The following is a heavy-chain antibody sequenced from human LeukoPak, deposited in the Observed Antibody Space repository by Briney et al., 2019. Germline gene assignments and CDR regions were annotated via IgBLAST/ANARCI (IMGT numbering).Heavy chain of an antibody. V-gene: IGHV3-23*01. Sequence: PGGSLRLSCAASGFTFGSYAMYWVRQAPGKGLEWVSGISGSGGSTFYADSVKGRFTISRDNAKNTLYLQMNSLRAEDTAVYYCARAGGFYEYYFDYWGQGTLVTVSS. CDR3: ARAGGFYEYYFDY. J-gene: IGHJ4*02. D-gene: IGHD5/OR15-5a*01. CDR2: ISGSGGST. CDR1: GFTFGSYA.